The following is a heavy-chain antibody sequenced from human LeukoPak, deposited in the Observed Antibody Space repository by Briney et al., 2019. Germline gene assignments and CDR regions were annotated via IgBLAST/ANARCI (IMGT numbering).Heavy chain of an antibody. CDR2: IKSKTDGGTT. CDR1: GFTFNNAW. J-gene: IGHJ1*01. V-gene: IGHV3-15*01. D-gene: IGHD3-22*01. CDR3: TTPFRRYYDSSGYCH. Sequence: RGSLRLSCAVSGFTFNNAWMSWVRHAPGKGLEWVGRIKSKTDGGTTDYAAPVKGRFSISRDDSKNTLFLQMNSLKTEGTAVYYCTTPFRRYYDSSGYCHWAQGALVTVSS.